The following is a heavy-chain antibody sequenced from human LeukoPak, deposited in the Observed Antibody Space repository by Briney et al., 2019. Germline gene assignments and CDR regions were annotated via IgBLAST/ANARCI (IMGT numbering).Heavy chain of an antibody. Sequence: ASVKVSCKASGYTFTGYYMHWVRQAPGQGLEWMGWINPNSGGTNYAQKFQGWVTMTRDTSISTAYMELSRLRSDDTAVYYCARGEQQLVPYYYYGMDVWGQGTTVTVSS. V-gene: IGHV1-2*04. CDR3: ARGEQQLVPYYYYGMDV. CDR1: GYTFTGYY. D-gene: IGHD6-13*01. J-gene: IGHJ6*02. CDR2: INPNSGGT.